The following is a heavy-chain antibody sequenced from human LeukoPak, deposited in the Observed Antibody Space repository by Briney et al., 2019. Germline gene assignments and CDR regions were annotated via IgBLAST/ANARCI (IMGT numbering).Heavy chain of an antibody. J-gene: IGHJ6*03. D-gene: IGHD4-23*01. Sequence: KPSETLSLTCAVYGGSFSGYYWSWIRQPPGKGLEWIGEINHSGSTNYNPSLKSRVTISVDTSKNQFSLKLCSVTAADTAVYYCARSTTVVTPPYYYMDVWGKGTTVTVSS. CDR1: GGSFSGYY. CDR3: ARSTTVVTPPYYYMDV. CDR2: INHSGST. V-gene: IGHV4-34*01.